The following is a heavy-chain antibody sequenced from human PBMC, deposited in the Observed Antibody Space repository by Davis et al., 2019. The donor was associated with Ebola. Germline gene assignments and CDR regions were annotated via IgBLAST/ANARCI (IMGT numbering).Heavy chain of an antibody. D-gene: IGHD3/OR15-3a*01. J-gene: IGHJ6*02. V-gene: IGHV3-21*01. Sequence: PGGSLRLSCAASGFTFSSYSMNWVRQAPGKGLEWVSSISSSSSYIYYADSVKGRFTISRDNAKNSLYLQMNSLRAEDTAVYYCASLDVYYYGMDVWGQGTTVTVSS. CDR3: ASLDVYYYGMDV. CDR2: ISSSSSYI. CDR1: GFTFSSYS.